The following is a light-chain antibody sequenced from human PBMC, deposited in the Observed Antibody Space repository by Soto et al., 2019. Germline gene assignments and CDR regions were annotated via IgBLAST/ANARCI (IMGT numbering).Light chain of an antibody. CDR1: SSDVGSYNL. CDR2: EGS. CDR3: CSYAGSSTHAV. Sequence: QSVLTQPASVSGSPGQSITISCTGTSSDVGSYNLVSWYQQHPGKAPKLMIYEGSKRPSGVSNRFSGSKSGNTASLTISGIQAEDEADYYCCSYAGSSTHAVFGGGTQLTVL. J-gene: IGLJ7*01. V-gene: IGLV2-23*01.